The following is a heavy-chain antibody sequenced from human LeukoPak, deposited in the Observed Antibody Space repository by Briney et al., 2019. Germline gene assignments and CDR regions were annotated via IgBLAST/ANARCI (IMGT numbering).Heavy chain of an antibody. Sequence: PSETLSLTCAVYGVSFSGYYWSWIRQPPGKGLEWIGEINHSGSTNYNPSLKSRVTISVDTSKNQFSLKLSSVTAADTAVYYCARRGRYYYDSSGYYFYFDYWGQGTLVTVSS. CDR2: INHSGST. CDR3: ARRGRYYYDSSGYYFYFDY. V-gene: IGHV4-34*01. CDR1: GVSFSGYY. D-gene: IGHD3-22*01. J-gene: IGHJ4*02.